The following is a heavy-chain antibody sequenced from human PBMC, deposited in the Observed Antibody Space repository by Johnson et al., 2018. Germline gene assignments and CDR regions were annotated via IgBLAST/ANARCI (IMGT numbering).Heavy chain of an antibody. Sequence: VQLQESGGGLVQPGGSXRLSCAASGFIFSAHWMQWVRQTPEKGLVWVSQLGNDGSTTHYADSVKGRFTISRDNAKNTGYLQMNSLRVEDSAIYYCARNYRPSYYYTMDVWGQGTTVTVSS. CDR1: GFIFSAHW. J-gene: IGHJ6*02. V-gene: IGHV3-74*01. CDR2: LGNDGSTT. CDR3: ARNYRPSYYYTMDV. D-gene: IGHD5-24*01.